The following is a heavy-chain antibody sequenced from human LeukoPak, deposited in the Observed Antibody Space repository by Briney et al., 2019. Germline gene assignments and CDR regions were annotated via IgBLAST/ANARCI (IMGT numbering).Heavy chain of an antibody. J-gene: IGHJ5*02. Sequence: GESLKISCKGSGYSFTSYWIGWVRQMPGKGLEWMGIIYPGDSDTRYSPSFQGQVTISADKSISTAYLQWGSLKASDTAMYYCARLLARYSGYDRNWFDPWGQGTLVTVSS. CDR1: GYSFTSYW. CDR3: ARLLARYSGYDRNWFDP. V-gene: IGHV5-51*01. CDR2: IYPGDSDT. D-gene: IGHD5-12*01.